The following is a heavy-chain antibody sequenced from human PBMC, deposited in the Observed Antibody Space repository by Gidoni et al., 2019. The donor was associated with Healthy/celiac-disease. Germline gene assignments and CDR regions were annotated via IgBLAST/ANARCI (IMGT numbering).Heavy chain of an antibody. CDR3: AVGPASRFYYYYGMDV. CDR2: ISGSGGST. J-gene: IGHJ6*02. CDR1: GFTFSSYA. Sequence: EVQLLESGGGLVQPGGSLRLSCAASGFTFSSYAMSWVRQAPGKGLEWVSAISGSGGSTYYADSVKARFTISRDNSKNTLYLQMNSLRAEDTAVYYCAVGPASRFYYYYGMDVWGQGTTVPVSS. V-gene: IGHV3-23*01.